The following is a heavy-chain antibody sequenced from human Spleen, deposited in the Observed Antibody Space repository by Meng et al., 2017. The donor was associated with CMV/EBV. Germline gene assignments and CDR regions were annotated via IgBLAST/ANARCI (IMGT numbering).Heavy chain of an antibody. CDR1: GYIFTRYW. Sequence: KVSCKGFGYIFTRYWIGWVRQMPGKGLEWMGMIYSGDSHSRYSPSFQGQVTISADKSISTVYLQWSSLKASDTAVYYCARRVRYCNNNNCQTLCFDYWGQGTLVTVSS. CDR3: ARRVRYCNNNNCQTLCFDY. J-gene: IGHJ4*02. D-gene: IGHD2-8*01. V-gene: IGHV5-51*01. CDR2: IYSGDSHS.